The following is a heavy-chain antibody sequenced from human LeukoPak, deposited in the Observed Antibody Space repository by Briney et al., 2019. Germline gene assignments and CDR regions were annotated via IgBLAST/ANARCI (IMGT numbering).Heavy chain of an antibody. Sequence: GGSLRLSCAASGFTFSSYWMSWVRQAPGKGLEWVANIKQDGSEKYYVDSVKGRFTISRDNAKNSLYLQMNSLRAEDTAVYYCARARLHDQWGTAVVTHYMDVWGKGTTVTISS. CDR2: IKQDGSEK. CDR3: ARARLHDQWGTAVVTHYMDV. D-gene: IGHD5-18*01. CDR1: GFTFSSYW. V-gene: IGHV3-7*01. J-gene: IGHJ6*03.